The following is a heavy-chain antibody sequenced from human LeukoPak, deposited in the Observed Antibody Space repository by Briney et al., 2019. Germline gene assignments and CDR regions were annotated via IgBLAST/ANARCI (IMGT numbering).Heavy chain of an antibody. V-gene: IGHV3-7*01. CDR2: IKQDGSEK. J-gene: IGHJ6*02. CDR3: ARRSGYSYGYYYGMDV. CDR1: GFTFNSYW. D-gene: IGHD5-18*01. Sequence: GGSLRLSCAASGFTFNSYWMSWVRQAPGKGLEWVANIKQDGSEKYYVDSVKGRFTISRDNAKNSLYLQMNSLRAEDTAVYYCARRSGYSYGYYYGMDVWGQGTTVTVSS.